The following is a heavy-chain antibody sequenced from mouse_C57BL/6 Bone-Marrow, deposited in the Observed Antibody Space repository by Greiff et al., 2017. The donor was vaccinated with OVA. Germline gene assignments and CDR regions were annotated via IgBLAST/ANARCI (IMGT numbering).Heavy chain of an antibody. V-gene: IGHV1-19*01. CDR3: ASLGPGGVAY. CDR2: INPYNGGT. CDR1: GYSFPDYY. J-gene: IGHJ3*01. Sequence: EVQLQQSGPVLVKPGASVKMSCKASGYSFPDYYMNWVKQSHGKSLEWIGVINPYNGGTSYNQKFKGKATLTVDKSSSTAYMELNSLTSEDSAVYYCASLGPGGVAYWGQGTRVTVSA.